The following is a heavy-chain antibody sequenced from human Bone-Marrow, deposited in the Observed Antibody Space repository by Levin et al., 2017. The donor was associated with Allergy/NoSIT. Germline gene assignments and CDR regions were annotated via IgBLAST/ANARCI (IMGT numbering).Heavy chain of an antibody. Sequence: GGSLRLSCGASGLTFSSNYMSWVRQAPGKGLEWVALIYGGRSAHYADSVKGRFTISVDKSKNTLDLQMDSLRVDDTAIYYCAGARWWADIVDYWGQGTLVTVSS. V-gene: IGHV3-53*01. CDR1: GLTFSSNY. CDR3: AGARWWADIVDY. CDR2: IYGGRSA. J-gene: IGHJ4*02. D-gene: IGHD2-15*01.